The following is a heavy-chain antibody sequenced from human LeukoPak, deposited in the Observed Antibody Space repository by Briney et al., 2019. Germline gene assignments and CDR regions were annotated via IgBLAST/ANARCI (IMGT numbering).Heavy chain of an antibody. V-gene: IGHV1-18*04. CDR2: ISAYNGNT. CDR3: ARDREGYCSSTSCVNFDY. J-gene: IGHJ4*02. D-gene: IGHD2-2*01. Sequence: ASVKVSCKASGYTFTSYGISWVRQAPGQGLEWMGWISAYNGNTNYAQKPQGRVTMTTDTSTSTAYMELRSLRSDDTAVYYCARDREGYCSSTSCVNFDYWGQGTLVTVSS. CDR1: GYTFTSYG.